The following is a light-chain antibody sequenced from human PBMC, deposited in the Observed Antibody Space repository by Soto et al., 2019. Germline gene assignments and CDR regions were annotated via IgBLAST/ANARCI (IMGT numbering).Light chain of an antibody. CDR1: QSVSNQ. CDR3: QQRFNWPPWT. J-gene: IGKJ1*01. CDR2: DAS. Sequence: EIVLTQSPATLSLSPGDRATLSCRASQSVSNQLAWYQRKPGQAPRLLIYDASNRASGIPARFRGSGSGTDFTLTISSLEPEDFAVYYCQQRFNWPPWTFGQGTKVDIK. V-gene: IGKV3-11*01.